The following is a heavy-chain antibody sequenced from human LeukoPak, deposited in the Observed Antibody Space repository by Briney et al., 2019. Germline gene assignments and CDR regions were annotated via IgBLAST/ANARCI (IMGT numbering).Heavy chain of an antibody. V-gene: IGHV3-66*02. D-gene: IGHD3-3*01. J-gene: IGHJ4*02. CDR3: ARESNFWRGNYFDY. CDR2: IYSGGST. Sequence: PGGSPRLSCAASGFTVSSNYMSWVRQAPGKGLEWVSVIYSGGSTYYADSVKGRFTISRDNSKNTLYLQMNSLRAEDTAVYHCARESNFWRGNYFDYWGQGTLVTVSS. CDR1: GFTVSSNY.